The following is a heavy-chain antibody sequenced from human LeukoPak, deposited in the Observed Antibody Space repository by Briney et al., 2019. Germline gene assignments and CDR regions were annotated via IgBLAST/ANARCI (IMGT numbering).Heavy chain of an antibody. D-gene: IGHD5-12*01. V-gene: IGHV3-23*01. J-gene: IGHJ4*02. CDR1: GFTFTTNV. CDR3: AKCGNSGCHLIDY. Sequence: LPGGSLRLSCAASGFTFTTNVMSWVRQAPGKGLEWVSAISGRSGATYYADSEKGRFTISRDNSKSTLYLQMDSLRAEDTAVYYCAKCGNSGCHLIDYWGQGTLVTVSS. CDR2: ISGRSGAT.